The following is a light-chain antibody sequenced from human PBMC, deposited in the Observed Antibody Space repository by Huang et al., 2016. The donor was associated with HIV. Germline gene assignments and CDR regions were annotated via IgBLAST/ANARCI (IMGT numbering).Light chain of an antibody. CDR2: HAS. CDR1: QDINFY. J-gene: IGKJ1*01. Sequence: DIQMTQSPSSLSASVGDRVTITCRASQDINFYLAWLQQKPGKAPKSLIYHASSLQSGLPSKFSGSGSGTEFPLTIRSLQPEDSATYFCQHYKSYPPTFGQGTKVEIK. CDR3: QHYKSYPPT. V-gene: IGKV1-16*02.